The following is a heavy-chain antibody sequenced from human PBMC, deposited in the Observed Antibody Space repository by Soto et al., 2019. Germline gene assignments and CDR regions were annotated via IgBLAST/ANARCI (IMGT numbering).Heavy chain of an antibody. D-gene: IGHD4-17*01. CDR2: TYYRSKCYN. CDR1: GDSVSSNSAA. V-gene: IGHV6-1*01. J-gene: IGHJ1*01. CDR3: ARSGPTVVTLSEYFQH. Sequence: SQTLSLTCAISGDSVSSNSAAWNWIRQSPSRDLEWLGRTYYRSKCYNDYAVSVKSRITINPDTSKNQFSLQLNSVTPEDTAVYYCARSGPTVVTLSEYFQHWCQVTLVTVS.